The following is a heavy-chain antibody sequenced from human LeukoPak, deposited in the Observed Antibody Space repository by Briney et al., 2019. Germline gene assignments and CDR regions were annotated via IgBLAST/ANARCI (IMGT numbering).Heavy chain of an antibody. CDR2: IYSGGST. J-gene: IGHJ4*02. CDR3: ARGDGYNSPRGPYFDH. V-gene: IGHV3-53*01. CDR1: GFTVSSNY. D-gene: IGHD5-24*01. Sequence: SGGSLRLSCAASGFTVSSNYMSWVRQAPGKGLEWVSVIYSGGSTYYADSVKGRFTISRDNSKSTLYLQMNNLRAEDTAVYYCARGDGYNSPRGPYFDHWGQGTLVSVSS.